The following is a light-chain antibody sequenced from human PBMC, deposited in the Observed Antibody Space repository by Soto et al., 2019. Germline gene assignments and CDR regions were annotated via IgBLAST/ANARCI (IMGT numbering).Light chain of an antibody. CDR1: QSISRF. V-gene: IGKV1-39*01. J-gene: IGKJ4*01. CDR3: QQSHSTPRA. CDR2: AAS. Sequence: DIQMTQSPSSLSASVEDRVTITCLASQSISRFLHWYQQKPGKAPKVLIYAASSLQSGVPSRFSGSGYGTDFNLTISSLHTEDFATYYCQQSHSTPRAFGGGTKVDIK.